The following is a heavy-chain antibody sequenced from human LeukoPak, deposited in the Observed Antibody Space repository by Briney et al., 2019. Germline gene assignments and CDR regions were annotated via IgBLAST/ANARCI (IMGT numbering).Heavy chain of an antibody. CDR2: FDPEDGET. D-gene: IGHD3-10*01. J-gene: IGHJ3*02. CDR3: ATDKNYGSGSYYDAFDI. V-gene: IGHV1-24*01. CDR1: EYTLTELS. Sequence: ASVKVSCKVSEYTLTELSMHWVRQAPGKGLEWMGGFDPEDGETIYAQKFQGRVTITEDTSTDTAYMELSSLRSEDTAVYYCATDKNYGSGSYYDAFDIWGQGTMVTVSS.